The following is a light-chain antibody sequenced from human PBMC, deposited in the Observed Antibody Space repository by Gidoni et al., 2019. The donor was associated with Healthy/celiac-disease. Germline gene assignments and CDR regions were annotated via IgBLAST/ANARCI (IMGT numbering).Light chain of an antibody. V-gene: IGKV3-15*01. Sequence: DIVMTQSPATLSVSPGERATLSCRASQSVSSNLAWYQQKPGQAPRLLIYGASTRATGIPARFSGSGSWTEFTLTISSLQSEDSAVYYCQQYNNWPPYTFGQGTKLEIK. J-gene: IGKJ2*01. CDR3: QQYNNWPPYT. CDR1: QSVSSN. CDR2: GAS.